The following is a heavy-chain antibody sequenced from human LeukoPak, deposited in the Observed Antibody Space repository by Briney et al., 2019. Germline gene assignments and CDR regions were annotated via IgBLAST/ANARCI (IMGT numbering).Heavy chain of an antibody. CDR1: GFTFDDYG. CDR3: ARRHTTNWYNWFDP. CDR2: INWNGGST. J-gene: IGHJ5*02. D-gene: IGHD1-1*01. Sequence: GGSLRLSCAASGFTFDDYGMSWVRQAPGKGLEWVSDINWNGGSTDYADSMKGRFTISRDNAKNSLYLHMSSLRDEDTAFYYCARRHTTNWYNWFDPWGQGTLVIVSS. V-gene: IGHV3-20*04.